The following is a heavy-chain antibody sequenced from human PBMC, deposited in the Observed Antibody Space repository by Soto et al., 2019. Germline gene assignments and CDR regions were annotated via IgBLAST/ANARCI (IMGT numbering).Heavy chain of an antibody. V-gene: IGHV5-51*01. J-gene: IGHJ4*02. CDR2: IKPGTSDI. CDR3: ARQLSHICDS. Sequence: GESLKISCRGSDYSFGSAWIGWVRQMPGKGLEWMGIIKPGTSDIRYSPSCRGHVTISADEAVSTAYLQWSSLKASDTAMYYCARQLSHICDSWGQGTLVTVSS. D-gene: IGHD3-3*02. CDR1: DYSFGSAW.